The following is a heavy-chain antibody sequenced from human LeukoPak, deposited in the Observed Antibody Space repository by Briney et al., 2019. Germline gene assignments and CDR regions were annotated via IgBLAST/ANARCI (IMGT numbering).Heavy chain of an antibody. J-gene: IGHJ4*01. CDR2: IYSGGST. D-gene: IGHD1-26*01. V-gene: IGHV3-66*02. CDR1: GFTVSSNY. CDR3: ARGRETYYFDY. Sequence: GGSLRLSCAASGFTVSSNYMSWVRQAPGKGLEWVSVIYSGGSTYYADSVKGRFTISRDNSKHTLYLQMNSLRAEDTAVYYCARGRETYYFDYWGQEPWSPSPQ.